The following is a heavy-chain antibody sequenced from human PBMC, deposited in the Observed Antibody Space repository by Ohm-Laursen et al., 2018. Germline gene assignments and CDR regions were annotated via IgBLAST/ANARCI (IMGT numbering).Heavy chain of an antibody. D-gene: IGHD6-6*01. CDR1: GGSISSYY. V-gene: IGHV4-59*01. CDR3: ARGAAPNY. CDR2: IYYSGST. Sequence: TLSLTCTVSGGSISSYYWSWIRQPPGKGLEWIGYIYYSGSTNYKPSLKSRVTISVDSSKNQFSLNLTSVTAADTAVYYCARGAAPNYWGQGTLVTVSS. J-gene: IGHJ4*02.